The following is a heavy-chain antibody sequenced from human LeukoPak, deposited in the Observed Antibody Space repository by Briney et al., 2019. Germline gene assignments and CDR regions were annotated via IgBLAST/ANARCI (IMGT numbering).Heavy chain of an antibody. Sequence: PSETLSLTCAVYGGSFSGYYWSWIRQPPGKGLEWIGEVNHSGSTNYNPSLKSRVTTSVDTSKNQFSLKLSPVTAADTAVYYCARGRFDGDYVGPNWFDPWGQETLVTVSS. CDR2: VNHSGST. V-gene: IGHV4-34*01. CDR1: GGSFSGYY. D-gene: IGHD4-17*01. J-gene: IGHJ5*02. CDR3: ARGRFDGDYVGPNWFDP.